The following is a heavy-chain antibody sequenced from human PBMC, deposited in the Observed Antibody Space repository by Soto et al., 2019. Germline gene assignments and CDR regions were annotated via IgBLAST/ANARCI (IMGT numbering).Heavy chain of an antibody. V-gene: IGHV3-30-3*01. J-gene: IGHJ6*02. CDR1: GFPFSGYI. CDR3: ARDGAVAGTMDV. CDR2: ISYDGSYK. Sequence: PGGSLRLSCAASGFPFSGYIIHWVRQAPGKGLEWVAVISYDGSYKYYADSMKGRFTISRDNSKNTLYLQLSSLRVEDTAVYYCARDGAVAGTMDVWGQGTTVTVSS. D-gene: IGHD6-19*01.